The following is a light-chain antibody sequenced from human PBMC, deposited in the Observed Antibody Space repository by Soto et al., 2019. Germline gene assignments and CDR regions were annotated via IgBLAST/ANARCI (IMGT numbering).Light chain of an antibody. CDR3: TSHTSGNTRV. CDR2: EVT. Sequence: QSVLTQPASVSGSPGQSIAISCTGTSSDVGGYDYVSWYQQHPDKAPKLMIYEVTKRPSGVSNRFSGSKSGNTASLTISGLQPEDEADYYSTSHTSGNTRVFGSGTKDTDL. J-gene: IGLJ1*01. CDR1: SSDVGGYDY. V-gene: IGLV2-14*01.